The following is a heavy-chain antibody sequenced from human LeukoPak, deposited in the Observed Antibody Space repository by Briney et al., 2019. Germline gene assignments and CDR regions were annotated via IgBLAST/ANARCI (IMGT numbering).Heavy chain of an antibody. CDR1: GLTFSNAW. J-gene: IGHJ6*02. CDR3: ARHDKGYWGYYYGMDV. V-gene: IGHV4-59*08. CDR2: IYYSGST. D-gene: IGHD7-27*01. Sequence: GSLRLSCAASGLTFSNAWMSWVRQAPGKGLEWIGYIYYSGSTNYSPSLKSRVTISVDTSKNQFSLRLSSVTAADTAVYYCARHDKGYWGYYYGMDVWGQGTTVTVSS.